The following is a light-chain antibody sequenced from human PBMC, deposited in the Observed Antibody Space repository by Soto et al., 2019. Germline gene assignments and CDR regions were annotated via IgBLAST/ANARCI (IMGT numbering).Light chain of an antibody. CDR2: AAS. Sequence: IQMTQSPSSLSASVGDRVTITCRASQFINKYLSWYQQKPGKVPKLLINAASTLQSGVPSRFNGSRSGTDFSLAISSLQPEDFATYYCQQLNSYPRGCTFGQGTRLEIK. CDR1: QFINKY. J-gene: IGKJ5*01. V-gene: IGKV1-39*01. CDR3: QQLNSYPRGCT.